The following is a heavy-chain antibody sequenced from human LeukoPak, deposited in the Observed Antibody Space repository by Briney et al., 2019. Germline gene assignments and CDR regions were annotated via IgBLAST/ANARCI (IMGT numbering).Heavy chain of an antibody. V-gene: IGHV4-34*01. D-gene: IGHD2-2*01. CDR3: ARIYCSSTSCSEGAANFDY. CDR1: GGSFSGYY. Sequence: SETLSLTCAVYGGSFSGYYWSWIRQPPGKGLEWIGEINHSGSTNYNPSLKSRVTISVDTSKNQFSLKLSSVTAADTAVYYCARIYCSSTSCSEGAANFDYWGQGTLVTVSS. CDR2: INHSGST. J-gene: IGHJ4*02.